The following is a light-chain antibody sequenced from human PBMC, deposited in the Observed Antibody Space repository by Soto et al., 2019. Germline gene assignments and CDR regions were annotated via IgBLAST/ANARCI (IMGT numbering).Light chain of an antibody. CDR1: QSVSSSY. V-gene: IGKV3-20*01. CDR3: QQFDYSVT. Sequence: VMTQSPGPLSLFPGERATLSCRASQSVSSSYLAWYQQKPGQPPRLLSYGTSDRATGTPDRFSGSGSGTDSTLTISRLEPDDSAVYYRQQFDYSVTVGQGTRLEI. CDR2: GTS. J-gene: IGKJ5*01.